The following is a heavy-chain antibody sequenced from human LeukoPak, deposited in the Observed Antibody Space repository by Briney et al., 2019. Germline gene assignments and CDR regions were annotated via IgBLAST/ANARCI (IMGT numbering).Heavy chain of an antibody. CDR2: ISTSSSTI. J-gene: IGHJ4*02. V-gene: IGHV3-48*01. D-gene: IGHD2/OR15-2a*01. Sequence: PGGSLRLSCAASGFTFSTYTMNWVRQAPGKGLEWISYISTSSSTIYYADSVKGRFTISRDNAKNSPFLQMNSLRAEDTAVYYCARGQFLIDYWGQGTLVTVSS. CDR3: ARGQFLIDY. CDR1: GFTFSTYT.